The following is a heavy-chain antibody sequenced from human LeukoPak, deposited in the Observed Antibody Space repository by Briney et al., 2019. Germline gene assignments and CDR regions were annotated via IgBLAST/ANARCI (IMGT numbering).Heavy chain of an antibody. CDR2: IYSGGST. V-gene: IGHV3-53*01. J-gene: IGHJ1*01. D-gene: IGHD3-22*01. CDR1: GFTVSSNY. CDR3: ARDPSDYEVYFQH. Sequence: GGSLRLSCAASGFTVSSNYMSWVRQAPGKGLEWVSVIYSGGSTYYADSVKGRFTISRDNSKNTLYLQMNSLRAEDTAVYYCARDPSDYEVYFQHWGQGTLVTVSS.